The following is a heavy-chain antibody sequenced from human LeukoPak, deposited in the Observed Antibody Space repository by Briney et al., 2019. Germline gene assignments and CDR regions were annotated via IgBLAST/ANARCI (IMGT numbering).Heavy chain of an antibody. CDR1: GFTFSSYR. Sequence: GGSLRLSCAASGFTFSSYRMHWVRQAPGKGLVWVSRINSDGSSTSYADSVKGRFSISRGNAKNSLYLQMNSLRAEDTAVYYCARELYTRDGYNSYMDVWGRGTTVTVSS. CDR3: ARELYTRDGYNSYMDV. V-gene: IGHV3-74*01. J-gene: IGHJ6*03. D-gene: IGHD5-24*01. CDR2: INSDGSST.